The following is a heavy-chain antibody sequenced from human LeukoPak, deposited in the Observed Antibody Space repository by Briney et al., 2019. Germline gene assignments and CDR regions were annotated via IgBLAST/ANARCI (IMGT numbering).Heavy chain of an antibody. CDR1: GYTFTDYY. V-gene: IGHV1-2*02. J-gene: IGHJ4*02. CDR3: ARGGWYYFDY. CDR2: IHPNTGAT. D-gene: IGHD6-19*01. Sequence: ASVKVSCKTSGYTFTDYYLHWVRQAPGQGLEWVGWIHPNTGATHYAQKFQGRLTMTRDTSISTVYMELTRLRSDDTAVYYCARGGWYYFDYWGQGTLVTVSS.